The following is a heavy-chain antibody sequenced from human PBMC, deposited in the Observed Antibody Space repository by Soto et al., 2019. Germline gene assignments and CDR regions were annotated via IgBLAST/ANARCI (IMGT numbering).Heavy chain of an antibody. V-gene: IGHV3-23*01. D-gene: IGHD6-6*01. CDR3: AKGIAARPEGYGMDV. CDR1: GFTFSSYA. Sequence: GGSLRLSCAASGFTFSSYAMSWVRQAPGKGLEWVSAISGSGGSTYYADFVKGRFTISRDNSKNTLYLQMNSLRAEDTAVYYCAKGIAARPEGYGMDVWGQGTTVTVSS. J-gene: IGHJ6*02. CDR2: ISGSGGST.